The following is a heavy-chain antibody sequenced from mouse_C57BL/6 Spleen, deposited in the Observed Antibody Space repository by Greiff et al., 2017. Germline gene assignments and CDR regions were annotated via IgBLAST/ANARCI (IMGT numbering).Heavy chain of an antibody. J-gene: IGHJ1*03. CDR1: GYTFTDYN. CDR3: TRGEGRYFDV. Sequence: EVQLQQSGPELVKPGASVKIPCKASGYTFTDYNMDWVKQSHGKSLEWIGDINPNNGGTIYNQKFKGKAKLTAVTSASTAYMELSSLTNEDSAVYYCTRGEGRYFDVWGTGTTVTVSS. CDR2: INPNNGGT. D-gene: IGHD3-3*01. V-gene: IGHV1-18*01.